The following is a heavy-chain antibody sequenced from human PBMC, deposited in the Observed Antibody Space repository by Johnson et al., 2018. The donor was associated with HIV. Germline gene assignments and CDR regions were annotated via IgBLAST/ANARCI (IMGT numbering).Heavy chain of an antibody. D-gene: IGHD3-16*01. J-gene: IGHJ3*02. Sequence: GVVQPGRSLRLSCAASGFTFSSYGMHWVRQAPGKGLEWVAVISYDGSSTSYADSVKGRFTISRDNSKNTLYLQMNILRAEDTAVYFCAKEAYYVEAFDIWGQGTMVTVSS. V-gene: IGHV3-30*18. CDR2: ISYDGSST. CDR3: AKEAYYVEAFDI. CDR1: GFTFSSYG.